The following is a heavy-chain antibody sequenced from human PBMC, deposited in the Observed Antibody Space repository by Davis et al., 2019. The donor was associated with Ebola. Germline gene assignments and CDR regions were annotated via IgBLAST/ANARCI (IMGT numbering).Heavy chain of an antibody. V-gene: IGHV1-18*01. Sequence: ASVKVSCKASGGTFSSYAISWVRQAPGQGLEWMGWISAYNGNTNYAQKFQGRVTMTRDTSTSTAYMELSSLRSEDTAVYYCARAHCSSTSCYYGMDVWGQGTTVTVSS. CDR2: ISAYNGNT. J-gene: IGHJ6*02. D-gene: IGHD2-2*01. CDR1: GGTFSSYA. CDR3: ARAHCSSTSCYYGMDV.